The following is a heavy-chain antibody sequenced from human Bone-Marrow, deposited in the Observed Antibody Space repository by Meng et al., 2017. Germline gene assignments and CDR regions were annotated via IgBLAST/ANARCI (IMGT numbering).Heavy chain of an antibody. D-gene: IGHD6-19*01. J-gene: IGHJ4*02. V-gene: IGHV3-48*03. CDR1: GFTFSSYE. CDR2: ISSSCSTI. CDR3: ASIAVAGRFDY. Sequence: SLKIPCAASGFTFSSYEMNWVRQAPGKGLEWVSYISSSCSTIYYADSVKGRFTISRDNAKNSLYLQMNSLRAEDTAVYYCASIAVAGRFDYWGQGTLVTVSS.